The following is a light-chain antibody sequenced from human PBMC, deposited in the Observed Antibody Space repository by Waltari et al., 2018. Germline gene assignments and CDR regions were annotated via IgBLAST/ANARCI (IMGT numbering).Light chain of an antibody. J-gene: IGKJ2*01. CDR2: WAS. CDR1: ESVFFSSDDQSY. V-gene: IGKV4-1*01. CDR3: QHYYNIPYT. Sequence: DIVMTQYPDPLAVYLCERATINCNASESVFFSSDDQSYLAWYQQKPGQPPKVLIYWASTRQSGVPDRFSGSGSGTDFTLTISSLHAEDVAVYYCQHYYNIPYTFGQGTKLEI.